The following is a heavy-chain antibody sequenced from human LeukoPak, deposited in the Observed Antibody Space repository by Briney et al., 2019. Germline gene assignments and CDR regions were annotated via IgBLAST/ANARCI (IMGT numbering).Heavy chain of an antibody. CDR3: AKEAVGPYAFDI. V-gene: IGHV3-23*01. D-gene: IGHD6-19*01. Sequence: GGSLRLSCAASGFTFSSYAMSWVRQAPGKGLEWVSGISGSGASTYYADSVKGRFTVSRDNSKNTLYLQMNSLRAEDTAVYYCAKEAVGPYAFDIWGQGTMVTVSS. CDR1: GFTFSSYA. J-gene: IGHJ3*02. CDR2: ISGSGAST.